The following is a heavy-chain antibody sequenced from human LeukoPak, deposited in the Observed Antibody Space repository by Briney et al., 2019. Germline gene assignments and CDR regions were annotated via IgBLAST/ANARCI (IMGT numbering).Heavy chain of an antibody. Sequence: GGSLRLSCAASGFTFSFYNIHWVRQAPGKGLEWVSYISRDNITTYYADSVKGRFTISRDNAKNSLYLQMNSLRGEDTAVYFCARDLLDYWGQGTLVTVSS. J-gene: IGHJ4*02. V-gene: IGHV3-48*01. CDR1: GFTFSFYN. CDR3: ARDLLDY. CDR2: ISRDNITT.